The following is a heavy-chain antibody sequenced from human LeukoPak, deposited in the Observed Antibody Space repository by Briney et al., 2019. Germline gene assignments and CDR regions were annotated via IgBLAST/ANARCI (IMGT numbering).Heavy chain of an antibody. CDR1: GFTFSSYA. V-gene: IGHV3-23*01. J-gene: IGHJ6*03. D-gene: IGHD1-1*01. CDR3: AKDGYDYYYYYMDV. Sequence: GGSLRLSCAASGFTFSSYAMSWVRQAPGKGLEGVSAISGSGGSTYYADSVKGRFTISRDNSKNTLYLQMNSLRAEDTAVYYCAKDGYDYYYYYMDVWGKGTTVTVSS. CDR2: ISGSGGST.